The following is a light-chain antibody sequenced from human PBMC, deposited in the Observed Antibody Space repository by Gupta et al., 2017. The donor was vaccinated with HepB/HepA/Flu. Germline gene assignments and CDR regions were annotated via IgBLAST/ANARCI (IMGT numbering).Light chain of an antibody. Sequence: DIQMTQSPSTLSASVGDSVTITCRASQSVNTWLAWYQQKPGKAPKLLIHKVSKLGSGVPSRFSGSGSGTEFTLTISSLQPDDFATYYCQQYNSYPRTFGQGTKVEIK. J-gene: IGKJ1*01. V-gene: IGKV1-5*03. CDR1: QSVNTW. CDR2: KVS. CDR3: QQYNSYPRT.